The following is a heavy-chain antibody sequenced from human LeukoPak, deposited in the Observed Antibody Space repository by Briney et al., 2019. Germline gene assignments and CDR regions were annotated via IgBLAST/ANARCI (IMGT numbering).Heavy chain of an antibody. CDR1: GFAVSTNY. V-gene: IGHV3-66*02. J-gene: IGHJ5*02. Sequence: PGGSLRLSCAASGFAVSTNYLSWVRQAPGKGLEWVSVIYSDGSTYYTDSVKGRFTISRDNSKNTLYLQMNSLRPEDTAVYYCARDQRSESYYPWGWFDPRGQGTLVTVSS. CDR2: IYSDGST. D-gene: IGHD1-26*01. CDR3: ARDQRSESYYPWGWFDP.